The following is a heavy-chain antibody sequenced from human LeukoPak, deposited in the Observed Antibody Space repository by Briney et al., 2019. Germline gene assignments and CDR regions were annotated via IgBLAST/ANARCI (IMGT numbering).Heavy chain of an antibody. V-gene: IGHV3-23*01. CDR1: GFSFRSYS. J-gene: IGHJ2*01. CDR3: AKHEVPGQWYFGL. CDR2: ISGGGSDI. Sequence: PGGSLRLSCAASGFSFRSYSMSWVRQAPGEGLQWVSVISGGGSDIHYADSVKGRFTISRDNSRNRLFLQMSSLRAEDTAVYYCAKHEVPGQWYFGLWGRGTLVTVSS.